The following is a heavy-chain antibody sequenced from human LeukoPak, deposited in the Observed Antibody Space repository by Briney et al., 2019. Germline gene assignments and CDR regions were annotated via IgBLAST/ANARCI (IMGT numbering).Heavy chain of an antibody. V-gene: IGHV4-4*07. D-gene: IGHD2-2*03. Sequence: SETLSLTCTVSGGSISSYYWSWIRQPAGKGLDCIGRIYTSGSTNYNPSLKSRVTMSVDTSKNQFSLKLSSVTAADTAVYYCARGGSLDIVVVPAAMPAATMYCGGDCFDYWGQGTLVTVSS. CDR3: ARGGSLDIVVVPAAMPAATMYCGGDCFDY. J-gene: IGHJ4*02. CDR1: GGSISSYY. CDR2: IYTSGST.